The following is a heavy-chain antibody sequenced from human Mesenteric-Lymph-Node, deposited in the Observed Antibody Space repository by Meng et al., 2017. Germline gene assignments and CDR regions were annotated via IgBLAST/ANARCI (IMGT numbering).Heavy chain of an antibody. Sequence: GQLVQSGAEVKKPGASVKVSCTAFGYTLSSDGFSWGRQAPGQGLEWMGWINRYNGNTDYAQKFQGRVTMTTDTSTSTAYMELRSLKSDDTAVYYCANRGNPYLDCWGQGTLVTVSS. CDR3: ANRGNPYLDC. CDR2: INRYNGNT. V-gene: IGHV1-18*01. CDR1: GYTLSSDG. J-gene: IGHJ4*02.